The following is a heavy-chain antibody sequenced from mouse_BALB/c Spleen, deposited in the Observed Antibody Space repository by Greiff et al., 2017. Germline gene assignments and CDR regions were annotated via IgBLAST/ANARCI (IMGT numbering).Heavy chain of an antibody. CDR3: APYYRYDGGAWFAY. V-gene: IGHV14-3*02. D-gene: IGHD2-14*01. CDR2: IDPANGNT. J-gene: IGHJ3*01. Sequence: VQLQQSGAGLVKPGASVKLSCTASGFNIKDTYMHWVKQRPEQGLEWIGRIDPANGNTKYDPKFQGKATITADTSSNTAYLQLSSLTSEDTAVYYCAPYYRYDGGAWFAYWGQGTLVTVSA. CDR1: GFNIKDTY.